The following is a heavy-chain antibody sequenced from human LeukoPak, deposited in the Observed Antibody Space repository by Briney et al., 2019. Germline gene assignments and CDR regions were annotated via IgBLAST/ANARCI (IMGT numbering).Heavy chain of an antibody. CDR2: IYHSGST. CDR3: ARASCSGGSRHHTDY. V-gene: IGHV4-59*12. Sequence: SETLSLTCTVSGGSISSYYWSWIRQPPGKGLEWIGYIYHSGSTYYNPSLKSRVTISVDRSKNQFSLKLSSVTAADAAVYYCARASCSGGSRHHTDYWGQGTLVTVSS. CDR1: GGSISSYY. D-gene: IGHD2-15*01. J-gene: IGHJ4*02.